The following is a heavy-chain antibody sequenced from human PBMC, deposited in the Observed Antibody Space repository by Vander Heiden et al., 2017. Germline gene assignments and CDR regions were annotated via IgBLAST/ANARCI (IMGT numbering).Heavy chain of an antibody. V-gene: IGHV4-39*01. J-gene: IGHJ4*02. Sequence: QLRLQSSGPGLEKSAAALSFTRIVSGGSIRGGIYDWRWIRQAPGTGLEWVGNINDSGSNKYSPSLNGRVTISVDTSKNQFSLSLSSVTVGDRAVYYCATLTYYKDSSGYYYPIHWGEGALVTVSS. CDR1: GGSIRGGIYD. CDR2: INDSGSN. D-gene: IGHD3-22*01. CDR3: ATLTYYKDSSGYYYPIH.